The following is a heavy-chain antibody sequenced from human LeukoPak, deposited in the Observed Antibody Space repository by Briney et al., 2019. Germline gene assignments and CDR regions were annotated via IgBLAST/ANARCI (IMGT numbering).Heavy chain of an antibody. V-gene: IGHV1-18*01. J-gene: IGHJ4*02. CDR1: GYTFTSYG. Sequence: ASVKVSCKASGYTFTSYGISWVRQAPGQGLEWMGWISAYNGNTNYAQKLQGRVTMTTDTSTSTAYMELRSLRSDDTAVYYCAREASAGYSSSWGFDYWGQGTLVTVSS. CDR3: AREASAGYSSSWGFDY. D-gene: IGHD6-13*01. CDR2: ISAYNGNT.